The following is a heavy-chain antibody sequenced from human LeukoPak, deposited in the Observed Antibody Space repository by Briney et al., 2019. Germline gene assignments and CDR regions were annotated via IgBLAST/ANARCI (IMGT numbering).Heavy chain of an antibody. V-gene: IGHV3-21*01. CDR3: ARDEGV. CDR2: ISSSSSYI. Sequence: PGGYLRLCCAGSGFTFSSYSMNWVRQAPGKGLEGVSSISSSSSYIYYADSVKGRFTISRDNAKNSLYLQINSLRVEDTAVYHCARDEGVWGQGTTVTVSS. CDR1: GFTFSSYS. J-gene: IGHJ6*02.